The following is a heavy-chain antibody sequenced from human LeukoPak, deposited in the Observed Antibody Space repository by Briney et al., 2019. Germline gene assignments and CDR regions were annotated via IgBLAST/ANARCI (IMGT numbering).Heavy chain of an antibody. Sequence: GASVKVSRKASGYTFTAHFIPWVRQAPGQGLRWMGWISPNSGVRNYTHKFQGSVTMTGDTSISTAYMELSRLRSDDTAVYYCARNYGSNSKYFDYWGQGNLVTVSS. CDR2: ISPNSGVR. CDR3: ARNYGSNSKYFDY. J-gene: IGHJ4*02. D-gene: IGHD4-23*01. V-gene: IGHV1-2*02. CDR1: GYTFTAHF.